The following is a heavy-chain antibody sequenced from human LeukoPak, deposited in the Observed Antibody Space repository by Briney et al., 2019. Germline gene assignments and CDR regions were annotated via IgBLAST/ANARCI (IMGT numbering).Heavy chain of an antibody. CDR3: ARDRGRGSGYLWRDPFDV. D-gene: IGHD3-22*01. V-gene: IGHV3-30*02. CDR2: IRYDGSNK. J-gene: IGHJ3*01. Sequence: PGGSLRLSCAASGFTFSSYGMHWVRQAPGKGLEWVAFIRYDGSNKYYADSVKGRFTISRDNARNSLYLQMNSLRAEDTAVYYCARDRGRGSGYLWRDPFDVWGQGTMVTVSS. CDR1: GFTFSSYG.